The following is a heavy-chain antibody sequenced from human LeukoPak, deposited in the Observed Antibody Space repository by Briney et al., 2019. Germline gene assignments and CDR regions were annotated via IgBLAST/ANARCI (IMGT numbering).Heavy chain of an antibody. CDR3: ARDPGREDFYGMDV. CDR1: GFTFSSYE. Sequence: GGSLGLSCAASGFTFSSYEMNWVRQAPGKGLEWVSYISSSGSTIYYADSVKGRFTISRDNAKNSLYLQMNSLRAEDTAVYYCARDPGREDFYGMDVWGKGTTVTVSS. J-gene: IGHJ6*04. D-gene: IGHD1-26*01. CDR2: ISSSGSTI. V-gene: IGHV3-48*03.